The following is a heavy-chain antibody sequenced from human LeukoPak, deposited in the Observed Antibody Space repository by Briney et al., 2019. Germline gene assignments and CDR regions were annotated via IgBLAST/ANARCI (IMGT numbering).Heavy chain of an antibody. V-gene: IGHV3-48*04. Sequence: PGRSLRLSCAASGFTFSSYSMNWVHQAPGKGLEWVSYISSSSSTIYYADSVKGRFTISRDNAKNSLYLQMNSLRAEDTAVYYCARRCTIFGHTLDYWGQGTLVTVSS. CDR1: GFTFSSYS. D-gene: IGHD3-3*01. CDR2: ISSSSSTI. J-gene: IGHJ4*02. CDR3: ARRCTIFGHTLDY.